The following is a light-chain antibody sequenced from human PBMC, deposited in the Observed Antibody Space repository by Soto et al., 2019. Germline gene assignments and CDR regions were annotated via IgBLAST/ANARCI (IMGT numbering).Light chain of an antibody. J-gene: IGKJ1*01. CDR2: GAS. V-gene: IGKV3-20*01. CDR3: QQYGSSGT. CDR1: QTVSNNY. Sequence: IVLTQSPGTLSLSPGDRATLSCRASQTVSNNYLAWCQQKPGQAPRVIMYGASRRATGIPDRFSGGGSGTDFTLTISRLEPEDFAEYYCQQYGSSGTFGQGTKVDIK.